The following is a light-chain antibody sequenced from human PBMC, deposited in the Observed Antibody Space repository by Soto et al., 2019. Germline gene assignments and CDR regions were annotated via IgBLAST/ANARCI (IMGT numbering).Light chain of an antibody. CDR3: MQALQTPFT. CDR2: LAS. Sequence: DIVMTQSPLSLPVTPGEPASISCRSSQSLLQTNGNTYLDWYLQKPGQSPQLLISLASNRASGVPDRFSGSGSGTDFTLKISRVEAEDVGVYYCMQALQTPFTFGGGTKVDSK. V-gene: IGKV2-28*01. CDR1: QSLLQTNGNTY. J-gene: IGKJ4*01.